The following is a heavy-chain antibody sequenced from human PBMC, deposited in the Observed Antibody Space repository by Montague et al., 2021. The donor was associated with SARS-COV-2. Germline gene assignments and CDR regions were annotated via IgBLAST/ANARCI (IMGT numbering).Heavy chain of an antibody. J-gene: IGHJ4*02. CDR1: GRSFSGYY. D-gene: IGHD6-19*01. Sequence: SETLSLTCAVYGRSFSGYYCNWVRQPPGKGLGWMGESNHSGSTNYNPSLKSRVTISVDTSKNQFSLKLSSVTAADTAVYYCARGEYSSGWYGLQYYFDYWGQGTLVTVSS. CDR3: ARGEYSSGWYGLQYYFDY. CDR2: SNHSGST. V-gene: IGHV4-34*01.